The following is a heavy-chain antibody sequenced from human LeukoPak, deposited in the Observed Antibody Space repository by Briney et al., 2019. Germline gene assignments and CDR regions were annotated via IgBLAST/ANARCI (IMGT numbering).Heavy chain of an antibody. D-gene: IGHD3-10*01. V-gene: IGHV3-23*01. CDR2: ISGSGGST. CDR1: GFTFSSYG. Sequence: QPGGSLRLSCAASGFTFSSYGMSWVRQAPGKGLEWVSAISGSGGSTYYADSVKGRFTISRDNSKNTLYLQMNSLRAEDTAVYYCAKRGPGSPQSGKYYFDYWGQGTLVTVSS. CDR3: AKRGPGSPQSGKYYFDY. J-gene: IGHJ4*02.